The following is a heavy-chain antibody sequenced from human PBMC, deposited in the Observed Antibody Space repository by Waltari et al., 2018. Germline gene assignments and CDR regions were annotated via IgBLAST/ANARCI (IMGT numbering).Heavy chain of an antibody. Sequence: QVQLVQSGAEVKKPGASVKVSCKASGYTFTSYYMHWVRQAPGQGLEWMGIITPSGGSTSYAQKFQGRVTMTRDTSTSTVYMELSSLRSEDTAVYYCAREDSSAAVDYWGQGTLVTVSS. CDR2: ITPSGGST. V-gene: IGHV1-46*01. CDR1: GYTFTSYY. J-gene: IGHJ4*02. CDR3: AREDSSAAVDY. D-gene: IGHD6-13*01.